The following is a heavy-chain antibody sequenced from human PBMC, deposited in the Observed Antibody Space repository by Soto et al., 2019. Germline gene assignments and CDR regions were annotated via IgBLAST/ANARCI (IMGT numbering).Heavy chain of an antibody. D-gene: IGHD2-15*01. V-gene: IGHV4-39*02. CDR1: GGSINGNNYY. CDR3: AKVVVAATRHTDFDS. Sequence: SETLSLTCTVSGGSINGNNYYWAWIRQPPGKGLAWIASIYYDGSTYYNPSLKSRVSISVDTSKNHFSLKLTSATAADTAVYYCAKVVVAATRHTDFDSWGQGTLVTVSS. J-gene: IGHJ4*02. CDR2: IYYDGST.